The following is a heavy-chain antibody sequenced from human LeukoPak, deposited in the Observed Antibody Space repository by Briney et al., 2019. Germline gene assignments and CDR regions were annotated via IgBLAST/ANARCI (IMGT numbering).Heavy chain of an antibody. CDR2: IYPDESNI. D-gene: IGHD6-19*01. Sequence: GESLKISVMGSGSSFSNYWIGWGRQVPGKGVEWMGIIYPDESNIRYSPSFQGQVTISVDKSISTAYLQWSSLKASDTAIYYCARHEGGGWYIDYWGQGTLVTVSS. CDR3: ARHEGGGWYIDY. CDR1: GSSFSNYW. V-gene: IGHV5-51*01. J-gene: IGHJ4*02.